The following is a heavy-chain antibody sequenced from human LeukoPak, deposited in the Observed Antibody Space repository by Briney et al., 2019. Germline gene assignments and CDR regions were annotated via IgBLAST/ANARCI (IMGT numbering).Heavy chain of an antibody. CDR3: AREPPSCGGDCYDY. CDR1: GFTLSSYE. Sequence: PGGSLRLSCVASGFTLSSYEMNWVRQAPGKGLEWVSYISDSGNAIYYADSVKGRFTISRDNAKNSLYLQMSSLRAEDTAVYYCAREPPSCGGDCYDYWGQGTLVTVSS. J-gene: IGHJ4*02. CDR2: ISDSGNAI. V-gene: IGHV3-48*03. D-gene: IGHD2-21*01.